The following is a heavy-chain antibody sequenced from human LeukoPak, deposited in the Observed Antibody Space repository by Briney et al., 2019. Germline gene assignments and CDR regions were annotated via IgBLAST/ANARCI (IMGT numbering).Heavy chain of an antibody. CDR3: ARGVVVPAANDYYYYYYMDV. D-gene: IGHD2-2*01. Sequence: GGSLRLSCAASGFTFSSYAMSWVRQAPGKGLEWVSAISGSGGSTYYADSVKGRFTISRDNSKNTLYLQMNSLRAEDTAVYYCARGVVVPAANDYYYYYYMDVWGKGTTVTVSS. V-gene: IGHV3-23*01. J-gene: IGHJ6*03. CDR1: GFTFSSYA. CDR2: ISGSGGST.